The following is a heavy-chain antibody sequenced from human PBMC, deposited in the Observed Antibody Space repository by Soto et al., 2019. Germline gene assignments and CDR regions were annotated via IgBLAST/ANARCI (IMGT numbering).Heavy chain of an antibody. CDR1: GYIFVNYG. J-gene: IGHJ6*02. V-gene: IGHV1-18*01. CDR3: VMVDNYVTPTPQDV. D-gene: IGHD3-16*01. CDR2: ISPYTGNT. Sequence: QVQLVQSGDEVKKPGASVKVSCKASGYIFVNYGIAWVRQAPGQGLEWRGWISPYTGNTHSATKVQGRLTMTTDTSTSTAYMDLGSLTSDDTAVYYCVMVDNYVTPTPQDVWGHGTTVTVSS.